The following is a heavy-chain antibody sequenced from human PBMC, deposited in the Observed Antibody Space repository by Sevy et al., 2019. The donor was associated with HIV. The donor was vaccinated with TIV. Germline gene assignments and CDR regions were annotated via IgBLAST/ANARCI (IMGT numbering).Heavy chain of an antibody. V-gene: IGHV1-8*01. CDR3: ARGYGCSSTSCLDAFDI. Sequence: ASLKVSCKASGYTFTSYDINWVRQATGQGLEWMGWMNPNSGNTGYAQKFQGRVTMTRNTSISTAYMELSSLRSEDTAVYYCARGYGCSSTSCLDAFDIWGQGTMVTVSS. CDR2: MNPNSGNT. D-gene: IGHD2-2*01. CDR1: GYTFTSYD. J-gene: IGHJ3*02.